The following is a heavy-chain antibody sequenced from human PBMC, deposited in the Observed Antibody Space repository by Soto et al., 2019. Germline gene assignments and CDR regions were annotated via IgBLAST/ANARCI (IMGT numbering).Heavy chain of an antibody. CDR1: GFPFRSYG. CDR2: IWNDGSHA. Sequence: GGSLRLSCEGSGFPFRSYGIQWVRQSPGKGLEWLGLIWNDGSHAYYADSVKGRFTISRDNSKNTVFLQVSNLRAEDTAVYFCARDQTDSGGYSDSWGQGTLVTVSS. V-gene: IGHV3-33*01. J-gene: IGHJ4*02. D-gene: IGHD2-15*01. CDR3: ARDQTDSGGYSDS.